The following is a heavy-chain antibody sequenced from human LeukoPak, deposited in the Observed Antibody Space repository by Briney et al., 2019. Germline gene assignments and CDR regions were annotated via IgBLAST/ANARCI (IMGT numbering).Heavy chain of an antibody. V-gene: IGHV4-4*07. CDR2: IYTSGST. D-gene: IGHD3-3*01. Sequence: SETLSLTCTVSGGSISSYYGSWIRQPAGKGLEWIGRIYTSGSTNYNPSLKSRVTMSVDTSKNQFSLKLSSVTAADTAVYYCARDRTSGITIFGVVIDDAFDIWGQGTMVTVSS. CDR3: ARDRTSGITIFGVVIDDAFDI. J-gene: IGHJ3*02. CDR1: GGSISSYY.